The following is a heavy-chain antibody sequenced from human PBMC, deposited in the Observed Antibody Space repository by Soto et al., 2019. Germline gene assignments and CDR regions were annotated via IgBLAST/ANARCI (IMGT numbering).Heavy chain of an antibody. D-gene: IGHD3-22*01. Sequence: SETLSLTCTVSGDPISTTSYYWGWIRQPPGKGLEWIGSIYYSGSTYYNPSLKSRVTMSIDTSKNQFSLNLTSVTAADTALYYCARQVGTMKVVVITVFDYWGQGTLVTVSS. V-gene: IGHV4-39*01. CDR2: IYYSGST. CDR1: GDPISTTSYY. J-gene: IGHJ4*02. CDR3: ARQVGTMKVVVITVFDY.